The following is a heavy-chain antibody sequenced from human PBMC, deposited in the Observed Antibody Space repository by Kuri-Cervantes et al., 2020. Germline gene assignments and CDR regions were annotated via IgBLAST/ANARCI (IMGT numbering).Heavy chain of an antibody. CDR3: AHKSSHLLFIGYYNWFDH. V-gene: IGHV2-5*02. CDR1: ALSTSTSGMG. J-gene: IGHJ5*02. Sequence: SGPTLVKPPLTLTHTCTLSALSTSTSGMGVGWIRQPPGKALEWLALIYWDDDKRYSPSLKRRLTITKDTSKNQVVLTMTNMDPVDTATYYCAHKSSHLLFIGYYNWFDHCDQGTLVTVSS. D-gene: IGHD2-21*02. CDR2: IYWDDDK.